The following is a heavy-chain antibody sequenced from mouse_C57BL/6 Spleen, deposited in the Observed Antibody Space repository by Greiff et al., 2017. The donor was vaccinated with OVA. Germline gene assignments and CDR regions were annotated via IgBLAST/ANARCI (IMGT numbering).Heavy chain of an antibody. CDR3: ARSDYYGSSYYFDY. D-gene: IGHD1-1*01. V-gene: IGHV1-50*01. J-gene: IGHJ2*01. CDR2: IDPSDSYT. CDR1: GYTFTSSW. Sequence: QVQLQQPGAELVKPGASVKLSCKASGYTFTSSWMQWVKQRPGQGLEWIGEIDPSDSYTNYNQQFKGKATLTVDTSSSTAYMQLSSLTSEDSAVYYCARSDYYGSSYYFDYWGQGTTLTVSS.